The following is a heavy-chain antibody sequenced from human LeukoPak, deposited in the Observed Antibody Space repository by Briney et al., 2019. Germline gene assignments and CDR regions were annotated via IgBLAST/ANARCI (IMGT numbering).Heavy chain of an antibody. D-gene: IGHD6-19*01. J-gene: IGHJ4*02. CDR3: ARRGYSSGLFDY. Sequence: SETLSLTCNVSGGSISSSSYYWGWIRQPPGKGLEWIGSIYYSGSTYYNPSLKSRVTISVDTSKNQFSLKLSSVTAADTAVYYCARRGYSSGLFDYWGQGTLVTVSS. CDR2: IYYSGST. V-gene: IGHV4-39*01. CDR1: GGSISSSSYY.